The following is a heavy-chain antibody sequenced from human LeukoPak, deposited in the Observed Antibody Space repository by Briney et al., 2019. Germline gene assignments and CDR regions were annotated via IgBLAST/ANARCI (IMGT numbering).Heavy chain of an antibody. V-gene: IGHV4-39*01. CDR3: XXXXXSRTAGKDY. Sequence: PSETLSLTCTVSGGSISSSSYYWGWIRQPPGKGLEWIGSIYYSGSTYYSPSLKSRVTISVDTSKNQFSLKLGSVTAADTAVYXXXXXXXSRTAGKDYWGQGTLVTVSS. CDR1: GGSISSSSYY. CDR2: IYYSGST. D-gene: IGHD6-13*01. J-gene: IGHJ4*02.